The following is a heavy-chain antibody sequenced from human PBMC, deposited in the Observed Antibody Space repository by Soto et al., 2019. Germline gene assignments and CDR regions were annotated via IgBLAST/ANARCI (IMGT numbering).Heavy chain of an antibody. J-gene: IGHJ6*02. D-gene: IGHD3-10*01. CDR1: GGSISSYY. Sequence: QVQLQESGPGLVKPSETLSLSCTVSGGSISSYYWSWFRQSPGKRMEWIGYVHHSWGSSYNPSLHSRVSICLDSSKSQFSHKVTSVSATDPAVYYWARHGFGPLQGLVDVWGQGTTVTGSS. V-gene: IGHV4-59*08. CDR3: ARHGFGPLQGLVDV. CDR2: VHHSWGS.